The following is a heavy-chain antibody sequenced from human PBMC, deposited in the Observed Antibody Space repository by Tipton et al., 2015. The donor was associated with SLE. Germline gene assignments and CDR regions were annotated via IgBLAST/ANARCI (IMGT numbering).Heavy chain of an antibody. Sequence: TLSLTCTVSGGSITSGGYYWSWIRQHPGKGLEWIGYIYYSGSTYYNPSLKSRVTISVDTSKNQFSLKLRSVTAADTAVYYCARDRYCSGGSCYYYYGMDVWGQGTTVTVSS. V-gene: IGHV4-31*03. CDR3: ARDRYCSGGSCYYYYGMDV. CDR1: GGSITSGGYY. D-gene: IGHD2-15*01. J-gene: IGHJ6*02. CDR2: IYYSGST.